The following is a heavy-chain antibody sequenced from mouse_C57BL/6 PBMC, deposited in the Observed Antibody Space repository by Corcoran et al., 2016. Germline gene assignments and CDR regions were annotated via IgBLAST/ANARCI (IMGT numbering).Heavy chain of an antibody. CDR3: ARWNYGSSYFDY. D-gene: IGHD1-1*01. Sequence: QVQLQQSGAELVKPGASVKISCKASGYAFSSYWMNWVKQRPGKGLEWIGQIYPGDGDTNYNGKFKDKATLTADKSSSTAYMQLSSLTSEDSAVYFCARWNYGSSYFDYWGQGTTLTVSS. CDR2: IYPGDGDT. CDR1: GYAFSSYW. V-gene: IGHV1-80*01. J-gene: IGHJ2*01.